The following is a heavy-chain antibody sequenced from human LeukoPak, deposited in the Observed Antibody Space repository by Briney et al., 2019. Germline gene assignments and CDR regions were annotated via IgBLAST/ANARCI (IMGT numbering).Heavy chain of an antibody. CDR2: INPYSGDT. CDR3: ARRRIAANWFDP. CDR1: GCSFTGYY. D-gene: IGHD6-13*01. J-gene: IGHJ5*02. Sequence: ASVKVSCKASGCSFTGYYIHWVRQAPGQGLAWMGWINPYSGDTTYAQKFQGRVTMTRDTSISTAYMELSRLRSDDTAVYYCARRRIAANWFDPWGQGTLVTVSS. V-gene: IGHV1-2*02.